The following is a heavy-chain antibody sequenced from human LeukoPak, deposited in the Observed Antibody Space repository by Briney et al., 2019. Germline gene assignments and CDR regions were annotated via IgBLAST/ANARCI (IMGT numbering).Heavy chain of an antibody. J-gene: IGHJ6*03. CDR1: GGSISSYY. V-gene: IGHV4-59*12. CDR2: IYYSGST. CDR3: AGSYGGPYYYYYYMDV. Sequence: SETLSLTCTVSGGSISSYYWSWIRQPPGKGLEWIGYIYYSGSTNYNPSLRSRVAISVDTSKNQFSLKLSSVTAADTAVYYCAGSYGGPYYYYYYMDVWGKGTTVTVSS. D-gene: IGHD4-23*01.